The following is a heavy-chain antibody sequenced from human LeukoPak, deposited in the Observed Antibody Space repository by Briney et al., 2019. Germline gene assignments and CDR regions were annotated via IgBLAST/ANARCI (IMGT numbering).Heavy chain of an antibody. V-gene: IGHV3-23*01. Sequence: GGSLRLSCAASGFTFSSYAMSWVRQAPGKGLEWVSAISGSGGSTYYADSVKGRFTISRDNSKNTLYLQMNSLTAEDTAIYYCAKLGYYYYSMDVWGKGTTVTISS. CDR1: GFTFSSYA. CDR3: AKLGYYYYSMDV. CDR2: ISGSGGST. J-gene: IGHJ6*03.